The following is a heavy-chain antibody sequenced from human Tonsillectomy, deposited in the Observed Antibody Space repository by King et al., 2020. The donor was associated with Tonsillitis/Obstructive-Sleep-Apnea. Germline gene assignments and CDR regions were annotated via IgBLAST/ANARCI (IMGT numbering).Heavy chain of an antibody. CDR1: GFTFSSYA. J-gene: IGHJ6*01. D-gene: IGHD3-3*01. V-gene: IGHV3-30*04. CDR3: AREYRNRDYDFCGDYPSYYYYYGMDV. CDR2: ITYDGSNK. Sequence: VQLVESGGGVVQPGRSLRLSCAASGFTFSSYAMHWVRQAPGKGLEWVAVITYDGSNKYYADSVKGRFTISRDNSKNTLYLQMNSLRAEDTAVYYCAREYRNRDYDFCGDYPSYYYYYGMDVWGQGTTVTVSS.